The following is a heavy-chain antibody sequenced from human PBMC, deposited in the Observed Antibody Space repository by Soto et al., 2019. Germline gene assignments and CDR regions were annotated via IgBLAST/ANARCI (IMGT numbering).Heavy chain of an antibody. Sequence: GGSLRLSCAASGFTFSSYAMSWVRQAPGKGLEWVSAISGSGGSTYYADSVKGRFTISRDNSKNTLYLQMNSLRAEDTAVYYSAKDKRAIPNYGMDVWGQGTTVTVPS. J-gene: IGHJ6*02. D-gene: IGHD2-21*01. CDR2: ISGSGGST. CDR1: GFTFSSYA. CDR3: AKDKRAIPNYGMDV. V-gene: IGHV3-23*01.